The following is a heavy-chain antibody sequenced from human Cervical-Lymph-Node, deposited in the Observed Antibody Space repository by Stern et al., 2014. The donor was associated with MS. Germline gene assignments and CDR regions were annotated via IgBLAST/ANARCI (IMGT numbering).Heavy chain of an antibody. J-gene: IGHJ2*01. D-gene: IGHD6-6*01. CDR3: ARPHHSSSTWYFDL. V-gene: IGHV4-34*01. CDR1: GGSFSGNF. Sequence: QVQLQQWGAGLLKPSATLSLTCAVYGGSFSGNFWSWIRQPPGKGLEWIGEITHGGSTNYNPSLKSRVTLSVDTPKNQFSLKLSSGTAADTAVYYCARPHHSSSTWYFDLWGRGTLVTVSS. CDR2: ITHGGST.